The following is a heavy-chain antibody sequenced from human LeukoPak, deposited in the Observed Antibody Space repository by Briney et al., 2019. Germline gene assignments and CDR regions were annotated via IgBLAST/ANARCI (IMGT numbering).Heavy chain of an antibody. D-gene: IGHD3-16*01. CDR2: ISSSGDET. CDR1: GFSSTTSG. J-gene: IGHJ4*02. V-gene: IGHV3-23*01. CDR3: AKPLYAVRGKNFFDY. Sequence: GGSLRLSCAASGFSSTTSGMSWVRQAPGKGLEWVSGISSSGDETYYADPVRGRFTISRDNSKDTLYLEVERLRVEDTAVYFCAKPLYAVRGKNFFDYWGQGTLVIVSS.